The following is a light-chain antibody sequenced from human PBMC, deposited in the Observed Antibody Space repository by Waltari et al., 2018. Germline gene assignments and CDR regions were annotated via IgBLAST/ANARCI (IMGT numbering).Light chain of an antibody. V-gene: IGLV1-40*01. J-gene: IGLJ2*01. CDR2: DDS. Sequence: QSVLTQPPSVSAAPGPRVTLSCPCPTSHTRSPSTVHWYQKVPGRARKLLIYDDSHRPSGVPDRFSGSKSGTSASLAITGLQAEDEAEYFCQSYDSGLNGLFFGGGTKVTVL. CDR1: TSHTRSPST. CDR3: QSYDSGLNGLF.